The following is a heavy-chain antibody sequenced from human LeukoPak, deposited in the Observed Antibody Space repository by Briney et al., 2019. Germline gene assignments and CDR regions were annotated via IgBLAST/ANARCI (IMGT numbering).Heavy chain of an antibody. CDR2: INHSGST. Sequence: SETLSLTCAVYGGSFSGYYWSWIRQPPGKGLEWIGEINHSGSTYYNPSLKSRVTISVDTSKNQFSLKLSSVTAADTAVYYCARRATNDFWSGLGAFDIWGQGTMVTVSS. CDR1: GGSFSGYY. CDR3: ARRATNDFWSGLGAFDI. D-gene: IGHD3-3*01. J-gene: IGHJ3*02. V-gene: IGHV4-34*01.